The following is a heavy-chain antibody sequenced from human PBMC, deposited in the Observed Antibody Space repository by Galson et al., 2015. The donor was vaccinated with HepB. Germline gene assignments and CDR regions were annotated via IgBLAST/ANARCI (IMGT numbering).Heavy chain of an antibody. CDR2: IDPSDSYT. J-gene: IGHJ3*02. CDR3: ASRSSGWYLGPAFDI. CDR1: GYTFTAFW. Sequence: QSGAEVKKPGESLRISCKGSGYTFTAFWITWVRQMPGKGLEWMGKIDPSDSYTNYSPSFQGHVTISADKSISTAYLQWSSLKASDTAMYYCASRSSGWYLGPAFDIWGQGTMVTVSS. D-gene: IGHD6-19*01. V-gene: IGHV5-10-1*01.